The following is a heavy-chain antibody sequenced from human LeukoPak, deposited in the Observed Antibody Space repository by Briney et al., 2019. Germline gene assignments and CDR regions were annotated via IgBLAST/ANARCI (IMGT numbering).Heavy chain of an antibody. CDR2: ISYDGSNK. J-gene: IGHJ5*02. Sequence: GGSLRLSCAASGFTFSSYGMHWVRQAPGKGLEWVAVISYDGSNKYYADSVKGRFTISRDNSKNTLYLQMNSLRAEDTAVYYCAKELNLNWFDPWGPGTLVTVSS. V-gene: IGHV3-30*18. D-gene: IGHD5-24*01. CDR3: AKELNLNWFDP. CDR1: GFTFSSYG.